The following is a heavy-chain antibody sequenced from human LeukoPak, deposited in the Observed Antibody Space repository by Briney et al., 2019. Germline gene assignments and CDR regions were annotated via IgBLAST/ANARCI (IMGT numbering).Heavy chain of an antibody. V-gene: IGHV3-30*04. Sequence: PGGSLRLSCAASGFTFSSYAMHWVRQAPGKGLEWVAVTSYDGSNKYYADSVKGRFTISRDNAKNSLYLQMNSLRVEDTAVYYCARGGNSSWDYWGQGALVTVSS. J-gene: IGHJ4*02. CDR2: TSYDGSNK. CDR3: ARGGNSSWDY. D-gene: IGHD6-6*01. CDR1: GFTFSSYA.